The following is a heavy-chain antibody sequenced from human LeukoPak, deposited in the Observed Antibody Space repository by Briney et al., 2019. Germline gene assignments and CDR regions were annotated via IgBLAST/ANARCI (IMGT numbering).Heavy chain of an antibody. J-gene: IGHJ4*02. V-gene: IGHV3-21*01. Sequence: TGGSLRLSCAASGFTFSSYSMNWVRQAPGKGLEWVSSISSSSSYIYYADSVKGRFTISRDNAKNSLCLQMNSLRAEDTAVYYCARDGVSGSNDYWGQGTLVTVSS. D-gene: IGHD5-12*01. CDR2: ISSSSSYI. CDR3: ARDGVSGSNDY. CDR1: GFTFSSYS.